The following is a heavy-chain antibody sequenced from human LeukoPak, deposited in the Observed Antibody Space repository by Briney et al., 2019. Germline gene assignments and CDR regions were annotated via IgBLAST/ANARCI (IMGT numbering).Heavy chain of an antibody. Sequence: SVKVSFKASGCTFSNYAISWVRQAAGQGLEWMGSIIPILGIANYAKKFQGRVTITANKSTNTAYMELSSLRCEDTAVYYCARSRGGPPNYDSSGYYLNYWGQGTLVTVSS. CDR3: ARSRGGPPNYDSSGYYLNY. V-gene: IGHV1-69*04. CDR1: GCTFSNYA. J-gene: IGHJ4*02. CDR2: IIPILGIA. D-gene: IGHD3-22*01.